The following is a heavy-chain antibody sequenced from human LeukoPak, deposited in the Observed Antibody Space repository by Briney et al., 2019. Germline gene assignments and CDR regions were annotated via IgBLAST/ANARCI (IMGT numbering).Heavy chain of an antibody. CDR1: GGSISSGSYY. J-gene: IGHJ3*02. CDR2: IYTSGST. V-gene: IGHV4-61*02. CDR3: ARLTYMGGAFDI. Sequence: SEALSLTCTVSGGSISSGSYYWSWIRQPAGKGLEWIGRIYTSGSTNYNPSLKSRVTISVDTSKNQFSLKLSSVTAADTAVYYCARLTYMGGAFDIWGQGTMVTVSS. D-gene: IGHD3-16*01.